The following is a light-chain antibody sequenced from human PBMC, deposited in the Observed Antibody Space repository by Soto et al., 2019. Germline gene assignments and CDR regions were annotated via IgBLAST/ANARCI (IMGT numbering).Light chain of an antibody. CDR1: QSISSY. V-gene: IGKV1-39*01. CDR2: AAS. J-gene: IGKJ1*01. Sequence: IQMTQAPSSLSASVGDRVTIPCRAGQSISSYLNWYQQKPGKAPKLLIYAASSLQSGVPSRFSGSGSGTDFTLTISSLQPEDFATYYCQQSYSTPQTFGQGTKVDI. CDR3: QQSYSTPQT.